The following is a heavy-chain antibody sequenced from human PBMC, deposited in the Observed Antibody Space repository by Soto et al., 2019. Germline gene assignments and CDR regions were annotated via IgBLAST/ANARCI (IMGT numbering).Heavy chain of an antibody. CDR1: GFTFSSYA. V-gene: IGHV3-23*01. J-gene: IGHJ4*02. Sequence: PGGSLRLSCAASGFTFSSYAMSWVRQAPGEGLEWVSAISGSGGSTYYADSVKGRFTISRDNSKNTLYLQMNSLRAEGTAVYYCARAESYYYDSSGYSGIDYWGQGTLVTVSS. D-gene: IGHD3-22*01. CDR3: ARAESYYYDSSGYSGIDY. CDR2: ISGSGGST.